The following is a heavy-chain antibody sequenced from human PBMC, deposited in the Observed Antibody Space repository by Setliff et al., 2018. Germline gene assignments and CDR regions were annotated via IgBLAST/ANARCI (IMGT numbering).Heavy chain of an antibody. CDR1: GDSISDNYYY. CDR2: VSFSGST. J-gene: IGHJ4*02. V-gene: IGHV4-39*07. CDR3: AGDPGFRSGTWSLDV. D-gene: IGHD3-16*02. Sequence: SETLSLTCIVSGDSISDNYYYWTWIRQSPGKGLEWIGTVSFSGSTFYNPSLESRLTILLDTSKNHFSLTVTSVTAADAAMYFCAGDPGFRSGTWSLDVWGQGILVTVSS.